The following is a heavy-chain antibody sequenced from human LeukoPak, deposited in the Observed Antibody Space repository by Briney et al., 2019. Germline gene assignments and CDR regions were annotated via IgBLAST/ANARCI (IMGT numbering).Heavy chain of an antibody. CDR3: ARDQVAGSSFDY. J-gene: IGHJ4*02. CDR2: IYYSGST. Sequence: SETLSLTCTVSGGSIRSGGYYWSWIRQHPGKGLEWIGYIYYSGSTYYNPSLKSRVTISVDTSKNQFSLKLSSVTAADTAVYYCARDQVAGSSFDYWGQGTLVTVSS. V-gene: IGHV4-31*03. D-gene: IGHD6-19*01. CDR1: GGSIRSGGYY.